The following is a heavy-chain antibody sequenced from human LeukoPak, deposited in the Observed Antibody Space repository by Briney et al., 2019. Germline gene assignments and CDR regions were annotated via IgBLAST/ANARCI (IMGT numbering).Heavy chain of an antibody. D-gene: IGHD2-2*01. CDR3: ARLGTIYCSTTSCHSQFDY. J-gene: IGHJ4*02. V-gene: IGHV3-20*04. CDR1: GFTVSGDY. Sequence: SGGSLRLSCAVSGFTVSGDYMSWVRQAPGKGLEWVSGINWNGANTGYADSVKGRFTISRDNTKNSLYLQMNSLRAEDTALYYCARLGTIYCSTTSCHSQFDYWGQGTLVTVSS. CDR2: INWNGANT.